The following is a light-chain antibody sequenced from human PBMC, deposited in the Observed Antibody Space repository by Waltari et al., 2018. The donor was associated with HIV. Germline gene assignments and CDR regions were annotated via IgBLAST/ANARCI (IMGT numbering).Light chain of an antibody. CDR2: EDN. Sequence: FILTQPHSVSESPGKPVTIPSTSTSRRIATNYVQWYQLPPGTSPTTVIYEDNQRPSGVPDRFSGSIDSSSNSASLTISGLKTEDEADYYCQSYDNTDVVFGGGTKLTVL. CDR3: QSYDNTDVV. CDR1: SRRIATNY. J-gene: IGLJ2*01. V-gene: IGLV6-57*01.